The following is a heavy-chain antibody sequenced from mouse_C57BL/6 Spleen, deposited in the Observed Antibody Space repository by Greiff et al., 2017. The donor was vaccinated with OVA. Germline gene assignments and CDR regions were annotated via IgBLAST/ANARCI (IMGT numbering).Heavy chain of an antibody. V-gene: IGHV1-22*01. Sequence: EVQVVESGPELVKPGASVKMSCKASGYTFTDYNMHWVKQSHGKSLEWIGYINPNNGGTSYNQKFKGKATLTVNKSSSTAYMELRSLTSEDSAVYYCARGNYYGYSNYAMDYWGQGTSVTVSS. J-gene: IGHJ4*01. CDR2: INPNNGGT. CDR1: GYTFTDYN. CDR3: ARGNYYGYSNYAMDY. D-gene: IGHD2-2*01.